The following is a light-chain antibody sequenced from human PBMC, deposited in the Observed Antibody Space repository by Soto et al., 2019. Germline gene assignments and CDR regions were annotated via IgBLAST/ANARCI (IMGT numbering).Light chain of an antibody. CDR3: QLLNSYLALT. J-gene: IGKJ4*01. CDR1: QGIRTY. CDR2: AAS. Sequence: IALTQSPSSLSASVGDRVTITCRASQGIRTYLAWYQQKPGKAPKLLIYAASTLQSGVPSRFSGSGSGTDFTLTISSLQPEDFATYYCQLLNSYLALTFGGGTKVEIK. V-gene: IGKV1-9*01.